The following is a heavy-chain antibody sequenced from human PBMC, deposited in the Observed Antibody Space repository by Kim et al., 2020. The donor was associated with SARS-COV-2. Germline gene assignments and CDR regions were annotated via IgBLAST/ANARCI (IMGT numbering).Heavy chain of an antibody. Sequence: GGSLRLSCAASGFTFSDYYMSWIRQAPGKGLEWVSYISSSSSYTNYADSVKGRFTISRDNAKNSLYLQMNSLRAEDTAVYYCARDGGGDYDILTGYFGYYYGMDVWGQGTTVTVSS. J-gene: IGHJ6*02. D-gene: IGHD3-9*01. V-gene: IGHV3-11*06. CDR1: GFTFSDYY. CDR3: ARDGGGDYDILTGYFGYYYGMDV. CDR2: ISSSSSYT.